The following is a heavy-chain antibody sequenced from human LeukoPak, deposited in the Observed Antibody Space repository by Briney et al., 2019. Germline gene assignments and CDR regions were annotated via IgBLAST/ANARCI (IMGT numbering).Heavy chain of an antibody. J-gene: IGHJ5*02. D-gene: IGHD6-19*01. Sequence: ASVKVSCKASGYTLTGYYMHWVRQAPGQGLEWMGWINPNSGGTNYAQKFQGRVTMTRDTSISTAYMELSRLRSDDTAVYYRAREQQWLVRTTGGDNWFDPWGQGTLVTVSS. CDR1: GYTLTGYY. CDR3: AREQQWLVRTTGGDNWFDP. CDR2: INPNSGGT. V-gene: IGHV1-2*02.